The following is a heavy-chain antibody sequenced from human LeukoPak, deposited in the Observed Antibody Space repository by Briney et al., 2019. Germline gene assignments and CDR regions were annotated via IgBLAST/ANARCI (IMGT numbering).Heavy chain of an antibody. D-gene: IGHD3-22*01. Sequence: GESLKISCKGSGYSFTSYWIGWVRQMPGKGLEWMGIIYPGDSDTRYSPSFQGQVTISADKSISTAYLQWSSLKASDTAMYYCARPSYYDSSGCYYVVYWGQGTLVTVSS. CDR1: GYSFTSYW. CDR2: IYPGDSDT. J-gene: IGHJ4*02. V-gene: IGHV5-51*01. CDR3: ARPSYYDSSGCYYVVY.